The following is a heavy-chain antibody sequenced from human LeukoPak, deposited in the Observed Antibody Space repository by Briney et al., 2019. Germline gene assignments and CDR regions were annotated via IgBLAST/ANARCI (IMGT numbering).Heavy chain of an antibody. CDR1: GFTVSSNY. D-gene: IGHD1-26*01. J-gene: IGHJ4*02. CDR2: IYSGGST. Sequence: GGSLRLSCAASGFTVSSNYMSWVRQAPGKGLEWVSVIYSGGSTYYADSVKGRFTISRDNAKNSLYLQMNSLRAEDTAVYYCARDRGSGSSSFDYWGQGTLVTVSS. CDR3: ARDRGSGSSSFDY. V-gene: IGHV3-53*01.